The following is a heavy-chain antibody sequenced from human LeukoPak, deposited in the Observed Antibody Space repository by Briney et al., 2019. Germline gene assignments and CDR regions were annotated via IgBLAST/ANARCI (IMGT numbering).Heavy chain of an antibody. Sequence: SETLSLTCAVYGGSFSGYCWSWIRQPPGKGLEWIGEINHSGSTNYNPSLKSRVTISVDTSKNQFSLKLSSVTAADTAVYYCARGGGYSSFGYWGQGTLVTVSS. J-gene: IGHJ4*02. CDR2: INHSGST. D-gene: IGHD5-18*01. CDR3: ARGGGYSSFGY. V-gene: IGHV4-34*01. CDR1: GGSFSGYC.